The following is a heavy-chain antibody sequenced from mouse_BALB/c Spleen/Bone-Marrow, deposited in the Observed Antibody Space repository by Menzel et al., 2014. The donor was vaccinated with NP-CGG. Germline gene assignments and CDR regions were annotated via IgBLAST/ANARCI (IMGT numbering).Heavy chain of an antibody. V-gene: IGHV3-1*02. CDR2: IHYSGIT. J-gene: IGHJ3*01. CDR1: DYSIXSGYS. D-gene: IGHD1-3*01. Sequence: DVKLQESGPDLVKPSQSLSLTCTVTDYSIXSGYSWHWIRQFPGNKLEWMGYIHYSGITNYSPSLKSRISFTRDTSKNQFFLHLNSVTTEDTATYYCARWGKGAWFAYWGQGTLVTVSA. CDR3: ARWGKGAWFAY.